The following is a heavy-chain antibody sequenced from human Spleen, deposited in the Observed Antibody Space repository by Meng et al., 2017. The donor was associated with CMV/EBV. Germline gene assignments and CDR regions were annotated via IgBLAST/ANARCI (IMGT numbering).Heavy chain of an antibody. D-gene: IGHD3-3*01. Sequence: GESLKISCAASGFTFSSYWMSWVRQAPGKGLEWVSYISGSGSDTYYADSVKGRFTVSRDNAKNSLYLQMSSLRVEDTAVYYCARDHWERITIFGVADYGMDVWGQGTTVTVSS. CDR1: GFTFSSYW. CDR3: ARDHWERITIFGVADYGMDV. V-gene: IGHV3-21*05. CDR2: ISGSGSDT. J-gene: IGHJ6*02.